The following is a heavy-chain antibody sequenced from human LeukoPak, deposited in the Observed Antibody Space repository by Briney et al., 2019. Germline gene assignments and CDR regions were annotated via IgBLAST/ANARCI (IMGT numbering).Heavy chain of an antibody. CDR3: ARVSGNIQIWPQPFGDGMDV. D-gene: IGHD3-10*01. Sequence: GGSLRLSCAASGFTFSSYGMHWVRQAPGKGLEWVAVIWYDGSNKYYADSVKGRFTISREDSKNTLYLQMNILRAEDTAIYYCARVSGNIQIWPQPFGDGMDVWGQGTTVTVSS. J-gene: IGHJ6*02. CDR1: GFTFSSYG. V-gene: IGHV3-33*01. CDR2: IWYDGSNK.